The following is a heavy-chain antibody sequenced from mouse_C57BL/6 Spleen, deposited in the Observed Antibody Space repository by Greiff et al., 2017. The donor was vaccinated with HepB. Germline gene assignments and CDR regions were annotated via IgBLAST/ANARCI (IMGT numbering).Heavy chain of an antibody. D-gene: IGHD2-4*01. V-gene: IGHV1-64*01. Sequence: QVQLQQPGAELVKPGASVKLSCKASGYTFTSYWMHWVKQRPGQGLEWIGMIHPNSGSTNYNEKFKSKATLTVDKSSSTAYMQLSSLTSEDSAVYYCTSPCYYDNDGDAMDYWGEGTSVTVSS. CDR1: GYTFTSYW. J-gene: IGHJ4*01. CDR2: IHPNSGST. CDR3: TSPCYYDNDGDAMDY.